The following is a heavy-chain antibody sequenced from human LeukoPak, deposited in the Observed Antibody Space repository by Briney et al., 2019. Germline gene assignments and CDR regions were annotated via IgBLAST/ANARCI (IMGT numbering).Heavy chain of an antibody. V-gene: IGHV3-7*01. J-gene: IGHJ4*02. Sequence: GGSLRLSCAASGFTFSSYWMSWVRQAPGKGLEWVANIKLDGSEKYYVDSVKGRFTISRDNAKNTLYLQMNSLRAEDTAVYYCARETITIGMYYFDYWGQGTLVTVSS. CDR1: GFTFSSYW. CDR3: ARETITIGMYYFDY. CDR2: IKLDGSEK. D-gene: IGHD3-9*01.